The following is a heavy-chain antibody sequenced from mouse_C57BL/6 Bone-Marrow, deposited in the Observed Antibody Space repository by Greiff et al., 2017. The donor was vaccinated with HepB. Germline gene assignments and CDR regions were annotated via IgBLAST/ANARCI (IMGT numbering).Heavy chain of an antibody. CDR3: ARRDGSSYNFDY. V-gene: IGHV1-26*01. J-gene: IGHJ2*01. CDR1: GYTFTDYY. D-gene: IGHD1-1*01. CDR2: INPNNGGT. Sequence: VQLQQSGPELVKPGASVKISCKASGYTFTDYYMNWVKQSHGKSLEWIGDINPNNGGTSYNQKFKGKATLTVDKSSSTAYMELRSLTSEDSAVYYCARRDGSSYNFDYWGQGTTLTVSS.